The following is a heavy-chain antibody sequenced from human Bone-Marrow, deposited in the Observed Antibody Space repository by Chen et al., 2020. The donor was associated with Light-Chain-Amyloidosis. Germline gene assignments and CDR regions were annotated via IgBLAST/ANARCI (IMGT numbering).Heavy chain of an antibody. J-gene: IGHJ3*02. D-gene: IGHD3-9*01. Sequence: EVQLVESGGGLLQRGGSLRLSCAASGFAFSSYAMSWVRQAPGKGLEWVSTMSGSVGSRYYGDAGKGRLTISRDNSKNALFLQMNSLRAEDTAVYYCAKDISYDDILPGYPADAFDIWGQGTMVTVSS. CDR1: GFAFSSYA. V-gene: IGHV3-23*04. CDR2: MSGSVGSR. CDR3: AKDISYDDILPGYPADAFDI.